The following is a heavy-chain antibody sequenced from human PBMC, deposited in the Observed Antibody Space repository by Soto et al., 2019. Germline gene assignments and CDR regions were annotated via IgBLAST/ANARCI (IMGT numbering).Heavy chain of an antibody. CDR3: ARHRGHDDYDSSGHLDY. CDR2: IYPGDSDT. D-gene: IGHD3-22*01. Sequence: PGESLKISCTVSGYRFTTYWIGWVRQMPGKGLEWMGIIYPGDSDTRYSPSFQGQVTISADKSIFTASLQWTSLKASDTAVYYCARHRGHDDYDSSGHLDYWGQGTLVTVSS. V-gene: IGHV5-51*01. J-gene: IGHJ4*02. CDR1: GYRFTTYW.